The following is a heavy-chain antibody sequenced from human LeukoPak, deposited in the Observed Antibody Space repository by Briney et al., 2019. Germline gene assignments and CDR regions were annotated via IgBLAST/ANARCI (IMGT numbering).Heavy chain of an antibody. V-gene: IGHV4-34*01. Sequence: SETLSLTCAVYGGSFSGYYWSWICQPPGKGLEWVGESDHRESSTYNPSLKSRVTISVDTSKNQFSLKLNSVTAADTAVYYCASRMYYYYGMDVWGQGTTVIVSS. CDR1: GGSFSGYY. J-gene: IGHJ6*02. CDR2: SDHRESS. CDR3: ASRMYYYYGMDV.